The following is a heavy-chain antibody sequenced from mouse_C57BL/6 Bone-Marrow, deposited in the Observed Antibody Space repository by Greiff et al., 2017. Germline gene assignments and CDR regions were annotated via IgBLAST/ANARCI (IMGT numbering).Heavy chain of an antibody. CDR3: ERCPWFAY. V-gene: IGHV1-81*01. Sequence: QVQLKESGAELARPGASVKLSCKASGYTFTSSGISWVKQRTGQGLEWIGEIYPRSGNTYYNAKFKGKATLTADKSSSTAYMELGSLTSEDSAVYFCERCPWFAYWGQGTLVTVSA. J-gene: IGHJ3*01. CDR2: IYPRSGNT. CDR1: GYTFTSSG.